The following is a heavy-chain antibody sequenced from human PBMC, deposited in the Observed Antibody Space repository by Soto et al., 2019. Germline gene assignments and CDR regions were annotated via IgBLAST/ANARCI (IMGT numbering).Heavy chain of an antibody. CDR3: ARGYYDSSGFDY. V-gene: IGHV4-59*01. CDR1: GGSISSYY. Sequence: SETLSLTCTVSGGSISSYYRSWIRQPPGKGLEWIGYIYYSGSTNYNPSLKSRVTISVDTSKNQFSLKLSSVTAADTAVYYCARGYYDSSGFDYWGQGTLVTVSS. D-gene: IGHD3-22*01. CDR2: IYYSGST. J-gene: IGHJ4*02.